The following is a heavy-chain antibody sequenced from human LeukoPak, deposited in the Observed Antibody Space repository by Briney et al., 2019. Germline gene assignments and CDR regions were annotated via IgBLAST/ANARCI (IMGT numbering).Heavy chain of an antibody. V-gene: IGHV7-4-1*02. CDR2: INTNTGNP. J-gene: IGHJ4*02. CDR3: ARFTVVTPYYFDY. Sequence: ASVKVSCKASGYTFTTYAMNWVRQAPGQGLEWMGWINTNTGNPTYAQGFTGRFVFSLDTSVCTAYLQISSLKAEDTAVYYCARFTVVTPYYFDYWGQGTLVTVSS. CDR1: GYTFTTYA. D-gene: IGHD4-23*01.